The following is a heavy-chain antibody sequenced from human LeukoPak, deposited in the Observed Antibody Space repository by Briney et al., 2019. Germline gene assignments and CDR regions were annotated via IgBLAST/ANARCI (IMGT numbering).Heavy chain of an antibody. CDR3: AREQTYYYGSGSYYNEYYFDY. J-gene: IGHJ4*02. CDR2: ISSSGSTI. Sequence: GGSLRLSCAASGLTVSSNCMSWIRQAPGKGLEWVSYISSSGSTIYYADSVKGRFTISRDNAKNSLYLQMNSLRAEDTAVYYCAREQTYYYGSGSYYNEYYFDYWGQGTLVTVSS. V-gene: IGHV3-11*04. D-gene: IGHD3-10*01. CDR1: GLTVSSNC.